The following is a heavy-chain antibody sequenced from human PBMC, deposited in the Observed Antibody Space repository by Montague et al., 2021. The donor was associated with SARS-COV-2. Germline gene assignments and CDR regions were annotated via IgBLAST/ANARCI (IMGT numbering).Heavy chain of an antibody. Sequence: SETLSLTCAVSGGSISSYYWSWTRQPPGKGLEWIGYIYYSGSTNYNPSLKRRVTISVDTSKNQFSLTLSSVTAADTAVYYCARGNPWEGYSYGFDYWGQGTLVTVSS. CDR2: IYYSGST. V-gene: IGHV4-59*01. J-gene: IGHJ4*02. D-gene: IGHD5-18*01. CDR3: ARGNPWEGYSYGFDY. CDR1: GGSISSYY.